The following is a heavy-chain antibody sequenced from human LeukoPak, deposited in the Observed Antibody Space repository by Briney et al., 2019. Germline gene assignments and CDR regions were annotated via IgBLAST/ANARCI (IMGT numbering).Heavy chain of an antibody. CDR1: GFTFSSYS. V-gene: IGHV3-21*01. CDR2: ISSSSSYI. CDR3: AREYYYDSSGYDLNYFDY. J-gene: IGHJ4*02. D-gene: IGHD3-22*01. Sequence: GGSLRLSCAASGFTFSSYSMNWVRQAPGKGLEWVSSISSSSSYINYADSVKGRFTISRDNAKNSLYLQMNSLRAEDTAVYYCAREYYYDSSGYDLNYFDYWGQGTLVTVSS.